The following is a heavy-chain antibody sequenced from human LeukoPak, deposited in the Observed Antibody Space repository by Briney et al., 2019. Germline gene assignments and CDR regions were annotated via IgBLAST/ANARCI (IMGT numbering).Heavy chain of an antibody. CDR1: GHTFTSYG. J-gene: IGHJ4*02. V-gene: IGHV1-18*01. CDR3: ARDQGSSSGGAFDY. Sequence: GASVKVSCTASGHTFTSYGISWVRQAPGQGLEWMGWISAYNGNTNYAQKLQGRVTMTTDTSTSTAYMELRSLRSDDTAVYYCARDQGSSSGGAFDYWGQGTLVTVSS. CDR2: ISAYNGNT. D-gene: IGHD6-19*01.